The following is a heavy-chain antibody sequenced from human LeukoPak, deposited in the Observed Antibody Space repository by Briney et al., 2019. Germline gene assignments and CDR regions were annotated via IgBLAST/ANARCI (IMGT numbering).Heavy chain of an antibody. CDR1: GDSVSRNSAA. Sequence: SRTLSLTFAISGDSVSRNSAAWNWIRQSPSRGREWLGRTYYRSKWYNDYAVSVKSRIPITPDISKNQFSLQLNSVTPEDTAVYYCARGEWDYDAFDIWGQGTMVTVSS. J-gene: IGHJ3*02. CDR2: TYYRSKWYN. CDR3: ARGEWDYDAFDI. D-gene: IGHD1-26*01. V-gene: IGHV6-1*01.